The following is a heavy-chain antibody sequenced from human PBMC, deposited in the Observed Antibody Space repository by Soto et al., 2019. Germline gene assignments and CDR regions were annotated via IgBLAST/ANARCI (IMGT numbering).Heavy chain of an antibody. V-gene: IGHV3-33*01. J-gene: IGHJ6*02. Sequence: GGSLRLSCAASGFTFSSYGMHWVRQAPGKGLEWVAVIWYDGSNKYYADSVKGRFTISRDNSKNTLYLQMNSLRAEDTAVYYCARLYGDYANMPVSYYYGMDVWGQGTTVTVSS. CDR1: GFTFSSYG. D-gene: IGHD4-17*01. CDR3: ARLYGDYANMPVSYYYGMDV. CDR2: IWYDGSNK.